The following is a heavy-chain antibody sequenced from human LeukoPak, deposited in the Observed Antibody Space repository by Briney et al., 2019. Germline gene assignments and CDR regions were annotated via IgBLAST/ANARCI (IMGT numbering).Heavy chain of an antibody. Sequence: NPSETLSLTCTVSGASFNSDDQYWNWIRQSPGKGLEWIGSIHPSGMLYNNPSLESRVTMSRDTSKNQFSLNLNSVTADDKAVYFCSRGLDSRKLGYWGQGILVTVSS. CDR3: SRGLDSRKLGY. D-gene: IGHD3-22*01. CDR1: GASFNSDDQY. V-gene: IGHV4-31*03. CDR2: IHPSGML. J-gene: IGHJ4*02.